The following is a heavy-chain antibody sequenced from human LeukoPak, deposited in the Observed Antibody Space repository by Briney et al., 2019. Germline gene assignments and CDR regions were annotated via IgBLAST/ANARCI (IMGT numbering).Heavy chain of an antibody. J-gene: IGHJ4*02. CDR1: GFTFTKCA. CDR2: ISGSGGST. CDR3: AKLNLVVVTEIDY. V-gene: IGHV3-23*01. Sequence: PGGSLRLSCVASGFTFTKCAMSWIRQAPGKGLEWVSAISGSGGSTYYADSVKGRFTISRDNSKNTLYLQMNSLRAEDTAVYYCAKLNLVVVTEIDYWGQGTLVTVSS. D-gene: IGHD2-21*02.